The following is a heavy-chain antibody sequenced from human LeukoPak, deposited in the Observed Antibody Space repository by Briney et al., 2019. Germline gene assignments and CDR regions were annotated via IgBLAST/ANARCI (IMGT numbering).Heavy chain of an antibody. CDR3: ATEVQAYYDFWSGYYFGGNRFDP. D-gene: IGHD3-3*01. J-gene: IGHJ5*02. Sequence: SVKVSCKASGGTFSSYAISWVRQAPGQGLEWMGRIIPILGIANYAQKFQGRVTITADKSTSTAYMELSSLRSEDTAVYYCATEVQAYYDFWSGYYFGGNRFDPWGQGTLVTVSS. V-gene: IGHV1-69*04. CDR1: GGTFSSYA. CDR2: IIPILGIA.